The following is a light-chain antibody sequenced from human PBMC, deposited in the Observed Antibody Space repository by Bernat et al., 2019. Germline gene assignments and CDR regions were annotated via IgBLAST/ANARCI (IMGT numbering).Light chain of an antibody. J-gene: IGLJ1*01. CDR2: AVA. Sequence: QSALTQPPSASGSPGQSVTISCIGTSSDIGSYNYVSWYQQHPGKAPNLLIYAVANRPSGVSNRFSASKSGNTASLTISGLQAEDESDYYCSSYTRSATYVFGTGTKVTVL. CDR1: SSDIGSYNY. CDR3: SSYTRSATYV. V-gene: IGLV2-14*03.